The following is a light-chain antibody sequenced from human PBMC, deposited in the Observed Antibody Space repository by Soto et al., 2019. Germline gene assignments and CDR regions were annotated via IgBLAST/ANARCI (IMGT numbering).Light chain of an antibody. J-gene: IGKJ1*01. CDR2: GAS. V-gene: IGKV3-15*01. CDR3: QHYNNWSPWT. CDR1: QSVSSN. Sequence: EIVMTQSPATLSVSPGERATLSCRASQSVSSNLAWYQQKPGQAPRLLIYGASTRATGIPARFSGSGSGTEFTLTIRSLQSEDFAVYYCQHYNNWSPWTFGQGTKVEIK.